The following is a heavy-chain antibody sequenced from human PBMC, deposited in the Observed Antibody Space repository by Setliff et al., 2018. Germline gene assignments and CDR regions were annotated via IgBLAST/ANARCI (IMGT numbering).Heavy chain of an antibody. CDR1: GYSFTDYY. V-gene: IGHV1-18*04. Sequence: GASVKVSCKTSGYSFTDYYIHWVRQAPGQGLEWMGWISAYNGNTNYAQKLQGRVTMTTDTSTSTAYMELRSLRSDDTAVYYCARFRSDMVATSLGYWGQGTLVTVSS. CDR3: ARFRSDMVATSLGY. D-gene: IGHD5-12*01. J-gene: IGHJ4*02. CDR2: ISAYNGNT.